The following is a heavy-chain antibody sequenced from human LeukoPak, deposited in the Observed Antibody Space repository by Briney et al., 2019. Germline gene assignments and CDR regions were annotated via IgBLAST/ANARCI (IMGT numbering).Heavy chain of an antibody. CDR3: ARRAMIVVVIPWDYFDY. J-gene: IGHJ4*02. D-gene: IGHD3-22*01. Sequence: SETLSLTCAVYGGSFSGYYWSWIRRPPGKGLEWSGEINHSGSTNYNPSLKSRVTISVDTSKNQFSLKLSSVTAADTAVYYCARRAMIVVVIPWDYFDYWGQGTLVTVSS. CDR1: GGSFSGYY. CDR2: INHSGST. V-gene: IGHV4-34*01.